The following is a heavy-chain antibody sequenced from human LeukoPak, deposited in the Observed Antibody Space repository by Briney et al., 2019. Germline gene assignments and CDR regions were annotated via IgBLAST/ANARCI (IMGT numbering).Heavy chain of an antibody. D-gene: IGHD4-17*01. CDR3: AKGADYGDPFDY. CDR2: ISGSGGST. V-gene: IGHV3-23*01. CDR1: GFTFSNYG. Sequence: GRSLRLSCAASGFTFSNYGMHWVRQAPGKGLEWVSAISGSGGSTYYADSVKGRLTISRDNSKNTLYLQMNSLRAEDTAVYYCAKGADYGDPFDYWGQRTLVTVSS. J-gene: IGHJ4*02.